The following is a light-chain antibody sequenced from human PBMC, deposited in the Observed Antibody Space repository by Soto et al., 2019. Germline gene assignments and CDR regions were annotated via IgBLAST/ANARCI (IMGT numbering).Light chain of an antibody. J-gene: IGLJ1*01. CDR3: QSYDGSLGV. Sequence: QSVLTQPPSVSGAPGQRVTTSCTGSSSNIGAGYDVHWYQQLPGTAPKLLIFGHSNRPSGVPDRFSGSKSGTSASLAITGLQAEDEADYYCQSYDGSLGVFGTGTKLTVL. V-gene: IGLV1-40*01. CDR1: SSNIGAGYD. CDR2: GHS.